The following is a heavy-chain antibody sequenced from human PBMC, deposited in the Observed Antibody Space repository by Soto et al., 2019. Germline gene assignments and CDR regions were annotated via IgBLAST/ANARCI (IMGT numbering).Heavy chain of an antibody. CDR3: ARLDYDYVWGSYQYFDY. D-gene: IGHD3-16*02. CDR2: ISYTGNT. Sequence: LETQSLTCTVAGDYISSAGYSWGRIRQPPGKGLEYIGTISYTGNTYYNSSLMSRVTISVDTSKNQFSLKLSSVTAADTAVYYCARLDYDYVWGSYQYFDYWGQGTLVTVSS. CDR1: GDYISSAGYS. V-gene: IGHV4-39*01. J-gene: IGHJ4*02.